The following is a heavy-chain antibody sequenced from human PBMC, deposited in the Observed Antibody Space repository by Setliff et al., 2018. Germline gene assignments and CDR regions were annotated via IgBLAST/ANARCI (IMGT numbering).Heavy chain of an antibody. J-gene: IGHJ5*02. CDR1: GYPLTAYY. V-gene: IGHV1-2*02. D-gene: IGHD2-2*01. CDR2: ISPHTGVT. Sequence: ASVKVSCQASGYPLTAYYIHWVRQAPGQGLEWMGWISPHTGVTNYAQKFQGRVAMTRDTSINTAYMELSSLRYDDTAVYYCARVPPTVVIPPGRAFFDPWGQGTLVTVSS. CDR3: ARVPPTVVIPPGRAFFDP.